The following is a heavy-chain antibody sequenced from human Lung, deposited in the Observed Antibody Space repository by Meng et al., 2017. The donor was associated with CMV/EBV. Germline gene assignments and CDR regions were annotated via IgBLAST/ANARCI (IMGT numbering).Heavy chain of an antibody. J-gene: IGHJ6*02. CDR3: ARGDLSVVVPATIPRVGMDV. Sequence: ASVKVSCKASGYTFTGYYIHWVRQAPGQGLEYMGWINPNSGGTHYAQKFQGRVTMTRDTSISTAYMELNRLRSDDTAVYYCARGDLSVVVPATIPRVGMDVWGQGTTVTVSS. D-gene: IGHD2-2*01. V-gene: IGHV1-2*02. CDR2: INPNSGGT. CDR1: GYTFTGYY.